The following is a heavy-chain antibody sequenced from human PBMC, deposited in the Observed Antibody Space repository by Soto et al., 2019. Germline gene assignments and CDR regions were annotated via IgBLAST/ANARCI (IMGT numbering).Heavy chain of an antibody. CDR1: DFPFDDYT. Sequence: EVQLVESGGGSVQPASSCRPPGPASDFPFDDYTMHGVRQAPGKGLEWVAGINWNSGSIGYADSVKGRFTISRDNAENSLYLHMNSLRSEDTALYYCAKDMMGIDFWGQGTLVTVSS. V-gene: IGHV3-9*01. D-gene: IGHD7-27*01. CDR2: INWNSGSI. CDR3: AKDMMGIDF. J-gene: IGHJ4*02.